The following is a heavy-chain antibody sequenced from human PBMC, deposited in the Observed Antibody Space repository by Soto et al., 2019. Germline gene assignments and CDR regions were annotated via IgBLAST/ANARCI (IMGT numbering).Heavy chain of an antibody. V-gene: IGHV1-69*01. Sequence: QVQLVQSGAEVKKPGSSVKVSCKASGGTFSSYAISWVRQAPGQGLEWMGGIIPIFGTANYAQKFRGRVTITADESTSTAYMELSSLRSEDTAVYYCASRTDYYDSSGSPYGMDVWGQGTTVTVSS. CDR3: ASRTDYYDSSGSPYGMDV. J-gene: IGHJ6*02. CDR1: GGTFSSYA. CDR2: IIPIFGTA. D-gene: IGHD3-22*01.